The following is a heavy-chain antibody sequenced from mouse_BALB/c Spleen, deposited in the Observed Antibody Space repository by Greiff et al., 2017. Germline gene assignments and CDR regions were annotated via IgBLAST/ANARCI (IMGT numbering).Heavy chain of an antibody. Sequence: EVQVVESGGGLVKPGGSLKLSCAASGFTFSSYAMSWVRQTPEKRLEWVTSISSGGSTYYPDSVKGRFTISRDNARNILYLQMSSLRSEDTAMYYCARVRDYAMDYWGQGTSVTVSS. CDR2: ISSGGST. J-gene: IGHJ4*01. CDR1: GFTFSSYA. CDR3: ARVRDYAMDY. V-gene: IGHV5-6-5*01.